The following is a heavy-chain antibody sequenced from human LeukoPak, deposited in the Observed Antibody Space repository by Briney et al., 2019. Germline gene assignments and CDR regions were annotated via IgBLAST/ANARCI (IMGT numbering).Heavy chain of an antibody. J-gene: IGHJ4*02. CDR2: ISYDGSNK. Sequence: GGSLRLSCAASVFTFSSYGMYWVRQAPGKGLEWVAVISYDGSNKYYADSVKGRFTISRDNSKNTLYLQMNSLRAEDTAVYYCARLREIPVFGVVTKSTSYFDYWGQGTLVTVSS. CDR1: VFTFSSYG. D-gene: IGHD3-3*01. CDR3: ARLREIPVFGVVTKSTSYFDY. V-gene: IGHV3-30*12.